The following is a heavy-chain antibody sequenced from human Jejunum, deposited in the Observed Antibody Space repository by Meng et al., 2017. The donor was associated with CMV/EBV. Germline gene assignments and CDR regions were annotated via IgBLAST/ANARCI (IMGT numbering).Heavy chain of an antibody. CDR3: ARGGNFDP. D-gene: IGHD2/OR15-2a*01. J-gene: IGHJ5*02. CDR1: GYTFSTYT. Sequence: QVQLVQFWFELKKPGASVKVSCKASGYTFSTYTINWVRQAHGRGLEWMGWISTNTGTPTYTQGFTGRFVFSLDTSVSTAYLQISSLKAEDTAVYYCARGGNFDPWGQGTLVTVSS. CDR2: ISTNTGTP. V-gene: IGHV7-4-1*02.